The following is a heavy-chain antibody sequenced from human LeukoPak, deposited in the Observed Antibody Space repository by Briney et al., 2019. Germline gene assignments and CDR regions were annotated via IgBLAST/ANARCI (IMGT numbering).Heavy chain of an antibody. D-gene: IGHD2-2*01. V-gene: IGHV3-7*01. CDR2: IKQDGSQN. Sequence: GGSLRLSCVTSGFTFSSYWMSWVRQAPGKGLEWVANIKQDGSQNYYVDSVKGRFTISRDNAKNSLYLQMNSLRAEDTAVYYCARDYWSDIVVVPGFDYWVQGTLVTVSS. CDR1: GFTFSSYW. J-gene: IGHJ4*02. CDR3: ARDYWSDIVVVPGFDY.